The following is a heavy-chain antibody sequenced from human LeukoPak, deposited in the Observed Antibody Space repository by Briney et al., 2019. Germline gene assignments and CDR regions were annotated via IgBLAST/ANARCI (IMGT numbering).Heavy chain of an antibody. CDR1: GFTFSSYG. CDR2: ISYDGSNK. J-gene: IGHJ6*03. D-gene: IGHD6-13*01. CDR3: AKEKGIYSSSRYYYYMDV. Sequence: PGGSLRLSCAASGFTFSSYGMHWVRQAPGKGLEWVAVISYDGSNKYYADSVKGRFTISRDNSKNTLYLQMNSLRAEDTAVYYCAKEKGIYSSSRYYYYMDVWGKGTTVTVSS. V-gene: IGHV3-30*18.